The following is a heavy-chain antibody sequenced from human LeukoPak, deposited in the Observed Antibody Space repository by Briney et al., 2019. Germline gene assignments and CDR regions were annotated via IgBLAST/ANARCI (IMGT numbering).Heavy chain of an antibody. D-gene: IGHD6-13*01. V-gene: IGHV4-59*01. Sequence: SETLSLTCTVSGGSISSYYWSWIRQPPGKGLEWIGYIYYSGSTNYNPSLESRVTISVDTSKNQFSLKLSSVTAADTAVYYCARSGDSSSWYMKNWFDPWGQGTLVTVSS. CDR2: IYYSGST. CDR3: ARSGDSSSWYMKNWFDP. J-gene: IGHJ5*02. CDR1: GGSISSYY.